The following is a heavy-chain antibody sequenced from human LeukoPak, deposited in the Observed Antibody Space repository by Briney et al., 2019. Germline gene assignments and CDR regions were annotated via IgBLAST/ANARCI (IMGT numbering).Heavy chain of an antibody. CDR1: GSTFSSYS. CDR2: ISSSSSYI. CDR3: AREASNLRFLEWLLSPSDY. J-gene: IGHJ4*02. V-gene: IGHV3-21*01. D-gene: IGHD3-3*01. Sequence: PGGSLRLSCAASGSTFSSYSMNWVRQAPGKGLEWVSSISSSSSYIYYADSVKGRFTISRDNAKNSLYLQMNSLRAEDTAVYYCAREASNLRFLEWLLSPSDYWGQGTLDTVSS.